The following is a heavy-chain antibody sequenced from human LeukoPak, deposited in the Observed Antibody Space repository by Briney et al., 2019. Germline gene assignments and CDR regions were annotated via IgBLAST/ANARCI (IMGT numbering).Heavy chain of an antibody. V-gene: IGHV3-74*01. Sequence: GGSLRLSCAASGFTFSSYWVHWVRQAPGKGLVWVSPINSDGSSTSYADSVKGRFTISRDNSKNTLYLQMNSLRPEDTAVYPCAKDHCDYGHIRWYFDLWGRGTLVTVSS. D-gene: IGHD4-17*01. CDR2: INSDGSST. CDR3: AKDHCDYGHIRWYFDL. CDR1: GFTFSSYW. J-gene: IGHJ2*01.